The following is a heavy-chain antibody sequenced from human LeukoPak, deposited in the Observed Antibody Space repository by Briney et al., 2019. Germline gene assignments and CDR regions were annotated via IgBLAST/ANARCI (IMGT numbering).Heavy chain of an antibody. J-gene: IGHJ4*02. CDR2: IYPGDSGT. D-gene: IGHD3-3*01. CDR1: GYSFTSYW. Sequence: GESLKISCKGSGYSFTSYWIGWVRQMPGKGLEWMGIIYPGDSGTRYSPSFQGQVTISADKSISTAYLQWSSLKASDTAMYYCARASENYDFWSGYYFWGQGTLVTVSS. V-gene: IGHV5-51*01. CDR3: ARASENYDFWSGYYF.